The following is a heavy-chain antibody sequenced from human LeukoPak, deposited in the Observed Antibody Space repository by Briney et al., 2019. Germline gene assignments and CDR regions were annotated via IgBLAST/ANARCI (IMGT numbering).Heavy chain of an antibody. CDR3: ARVKAFYDFWSPSAFDI. J-gene: IGHJ3*02. V-gene: IGHV3-74*01. Sequence: GGSLRLSCAASGFTFSSYWMHWVRQAPGKGLVWVSRINSDGSSTSYADSVRGRFTISRDNAKNTLYLQMNSLRAEDTAVYYCARVKAFYDFWSPSAFDIWGQGTMVTVSS. D-gene: IGHD3-3*01. CDR1: GFTFSSYW. CDR2: INSDGSST.